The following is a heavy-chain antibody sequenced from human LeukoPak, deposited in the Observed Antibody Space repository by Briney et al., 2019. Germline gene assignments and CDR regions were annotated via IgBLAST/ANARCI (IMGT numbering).Heavy chain of an antibody. J-gene: IGHJ3*02. D-gene: IGHD3-9*01. CDR2: ISSSGSTI. CDR3: ARDCRGYDILTGYPFEEDAFDI. CDR1: GFTFSSYE. Sequence: GSLRLSCAASGFTFSSYEMNWVRQAPGKGLEWVSYISSSGSTIYYADSVKGQFTISRDNAKNSLYLQMNSLRAEDTAVYYCARDCRGYDILTGYPFEEDAFDIWGQGTMVTVSS. V-gene: IGHV3-48*03.